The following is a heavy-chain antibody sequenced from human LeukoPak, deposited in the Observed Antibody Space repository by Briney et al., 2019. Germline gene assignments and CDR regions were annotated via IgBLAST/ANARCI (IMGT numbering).Heavy chain of an antibody. CDR1: GFTFSSYW. V-gene: IGHV3-7*01. CDR3: ARSRRDIVVVPAAIGRGNYYYYMDV. D-gene: IGHD2-2*01. Sequence: GRSLRLSCAASGFTFSSYWMSWVRQAPGKGLEWVANIKQDGSEKYYVDSVKGRFTISRDNAKNSLYLQMNSLRAEDTAVYYCARSRRDIVVVPAAIGRGNYYYYMDVWGKGTTVTVSS. CDR2: IKQDGSEK. J-gene: IGHJ6*03.